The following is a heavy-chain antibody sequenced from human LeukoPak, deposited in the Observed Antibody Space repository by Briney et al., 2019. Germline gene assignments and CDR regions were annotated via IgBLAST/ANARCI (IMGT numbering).Heavy chain of an antibody. V-gene: IGHV3-11*01. CDR3: ASQIEPYYFDY. CDR2: ISSTDSTI. CDR1: GFTFSDYY. J-gene: IGHJ4*02. D-gene: IGHD1-14*01. Sequence: GGSLRLSCAASGFTFSDYYMSWIRRAPGKGLEWVSYISSTDSTIYYADSVKGRFTISRDNAKNSPYLQMNSLRAEDTAVYYCASQIEPYYFDYWGQGTLVTVSS.